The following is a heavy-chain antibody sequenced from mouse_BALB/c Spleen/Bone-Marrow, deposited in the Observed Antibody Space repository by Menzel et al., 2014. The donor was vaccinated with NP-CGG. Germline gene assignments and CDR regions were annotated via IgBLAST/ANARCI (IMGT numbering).Heavy chain of an antibody. J-gene: IGHJ2*01. Sequence: EVQLQQSGAEVVKPGASVKLSCTASGFNIKDTYMHWVKQRPEQGPEWIGRIDPANGNTKYDPKFQGKTTITADTSSNTAYLQLSSLTSEDTAVYYCARYDYGVYFDYWGQGTTLTVSS. CDR2: IDPANGNT. CDR1: GFNIKDTY. V-gene: IGHV14-3*02. D-gene: IGHD2-4*01. CDR3: ARYDYGVYFDY.